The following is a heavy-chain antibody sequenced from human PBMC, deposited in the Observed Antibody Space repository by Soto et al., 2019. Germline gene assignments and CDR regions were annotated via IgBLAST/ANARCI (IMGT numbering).Heavy chain of an antibody. D-gene: IGHD2-15*01. CDR2: IYWDDDK. J-gene: IGHJ4*02. CDR1: GFSLTSRESR. Sequence: EIPTPTLRLIWTFSGFSLTSRESRVICSRVPRGKAPEWLVLIYWDDDKRYSPSLKSRLTITKDTSKNQVVLTMTNMDPVDTASYYCAHGDVVVVAVDFDYWGQGTLVTVSS. V-gene: IGHV2-5*08. CDR3: AHGDVVVVAVDFDY.